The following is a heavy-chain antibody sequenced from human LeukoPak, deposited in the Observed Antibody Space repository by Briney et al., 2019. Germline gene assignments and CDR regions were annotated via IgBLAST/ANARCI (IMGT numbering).Heavy chain of an antibody. Sequence: GGSLRLSCAASGFTFSRYAMHWVRQAPGTGLEWVAVISYDGSNKYQADSVKGRFTISRDNSKNTLYLQMNSLRAEDTAVYYCARGILTDITVTGTPLDPWGQGTLVTVSS. CDR2: ISYDGSNK. CDR3: ARGILTDITVTGTPLDP. D-gene: IGHD6-19*01. CDR1: GFTFSRYA. J-gene: IGHJ5*02. V-gene: IGHV3-30*01.